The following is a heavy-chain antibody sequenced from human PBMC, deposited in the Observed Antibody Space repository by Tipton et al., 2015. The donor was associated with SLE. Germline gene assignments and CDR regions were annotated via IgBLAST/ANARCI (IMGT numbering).Heavy chain of an antibody. CDR1: GASISGSTFY. CDR2: MHYSGSR. V-gene: IGHV4-39*07. D-gene: IGHD3-9*01. J-gene: IGHJ4*02. Sequence: TLSLTCTVSGASISGSTFYWGWIRQSPGRGLEWIGSMHYSGSRNDNPSLKSRVTMSVDTSKNQFSLRLRSVTAADTADYYCARGYYDMWTGYYSFDCWGQGALVTVSS. CDR3: ARGYYDMWTGYYSFDC.